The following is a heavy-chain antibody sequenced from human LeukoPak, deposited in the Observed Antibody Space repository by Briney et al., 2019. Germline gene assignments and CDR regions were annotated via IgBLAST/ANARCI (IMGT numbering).Heavy chain of an antibody. CDR3: ARASLCSSTSCFSYYYYYGMDV. CDR2: IYYSGST. J-gene: IGHJ6*02. D-gene: IGHD2-2*01. Sequence: SETLSLTCTVSGGSISSGGYYRSWIRQHPGKGLEWIGYIYYSGSTYYNPSLKSRVTISVDTSKNQFSLKLSSVTAADTAVYYCARASLCSSTSCFSYYYYYGMDVWGQGTTVTVSS. CDR1: GGSISSGGYY. V-gene: IGHV4-31*03.